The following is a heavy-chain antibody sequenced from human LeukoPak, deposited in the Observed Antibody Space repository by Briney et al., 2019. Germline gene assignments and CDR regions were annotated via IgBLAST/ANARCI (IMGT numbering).Heavy chain of an antibody. D-gene: IGHD4-17*01. CDR3: ARSKGTYGDLNGYYYYYYGMDV. CDR1: GFTFNKYW. J-gene: IGHJ6*02. Sequence: GGSLRLSCAASGFTFNKYWMHWVRQVPGKGLVWVSRINTDGSSTSYADSVKGRFTISRDNAKDTLYLQMNSLRAEDTAVYYCARSKGTYGDLNGYYYYYYGMDVWGQGTTVTVSS. V-gene: IGHV3-74*01. CDR2: INTDGSST.